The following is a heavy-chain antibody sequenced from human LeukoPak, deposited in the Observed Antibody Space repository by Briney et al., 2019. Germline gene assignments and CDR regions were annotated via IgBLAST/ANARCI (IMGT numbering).Heavy chain of an antibody. CDR3: TTGGGYCSGGSCPHFDY. CDR2: IKSKTDGGTT. CDR1: GFTFSNAW. Sequence: GGSLRLSCAASGFTFSNAWMSWVRQAPGKGLEWVGRIKSKTDGGTTDYAAPVKGRFTISRDDSKNTLYLQMNSLKTEDTAVYYCTTGGGYCSGGSCPHFDYWGQGTLVTVSS. V-gene: IGHV3-15*01. D-gene: IGHD2-15*01. J-gene: IGHJ4*02.